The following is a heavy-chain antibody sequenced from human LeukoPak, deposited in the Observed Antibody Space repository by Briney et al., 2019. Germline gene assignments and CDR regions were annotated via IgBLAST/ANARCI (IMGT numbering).Heavy chain of an antibody. D-gene: IGHD2-15*01. Sequence: SSETLSLTCTVSGGSISSYYWSWIRQPPGKGLEWIGYIYYSGSTNYNPSLKSRVTISVDRSKNQFSLKLSSVTAADTAVYYCSRGGPGAFDIWGQGTMVTVSS. J-gene: IGHJ3*02. CDR1: GGSISSYY. CDR3: SRGGPGAFDI. CDR2: IYYSGST. V-gene: IGHV4-59*12.